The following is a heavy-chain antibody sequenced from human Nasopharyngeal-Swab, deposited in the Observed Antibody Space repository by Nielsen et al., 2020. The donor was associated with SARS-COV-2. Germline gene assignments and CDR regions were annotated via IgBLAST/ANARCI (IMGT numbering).Heavy chain of an antibody. V-gene: IGHV1-2*06. J-gene: IGHJ6*02. Sequence: ASVKVSCKASGYTFTGYYMHWVRQAPGQGLEWMGRINPNSGGTNYAQKFQGRVTMTRDTSISTAYMELSRLRSDDTAVYYCARYGTRYNWNDYYYYGMDVWGQGTTVTVSS. CDR1: GYTFTGYY. D-gene: IGHD1-1*01. CDR3: ARYGTRYNWNDYYYYGMDV. CDR2: INPNSGGT.